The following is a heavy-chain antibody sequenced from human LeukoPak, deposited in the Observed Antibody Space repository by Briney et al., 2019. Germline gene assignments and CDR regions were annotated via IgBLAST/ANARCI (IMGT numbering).Heavy chain of an antibody. CDR3: AREANAGYSSSWTYYYYYYMGV. D-gene: IGHD6-13*01. J-gene: IGHJ6*03. CDR1: GGSISSYY. Sequence: PSETLSLTCTVSGGSISSYYWSWLRQPAGKGLEWVGRIYTSGSTNYNPSLKSRVTMSVDTSKNQFSRKLSSVTAADTAVYYCAREANAGYSSSWTYYYYYYMGVWGKGTTVTISS. V-gene: IGHV4-4*07. CDR2: IYTSGST.